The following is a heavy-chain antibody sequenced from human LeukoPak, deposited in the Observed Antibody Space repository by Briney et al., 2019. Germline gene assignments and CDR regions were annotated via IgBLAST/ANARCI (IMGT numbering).Heavy chain of an antibody. Sequence: SETLSLTCAVSGGSFSGYYWTWIRQPPGKGLEWIGEINHNGRTNYNPSLKSRVIMSVDTSKNQFSLKLSSVTAADTAVYYCARPLGYCSDSRCPQSWFDPWGQGTLVTVSA. CDR2: INHNGRT. J-gene: IGHJ5*02. V-gene: IGHV4-34*01. CDR1: GGSFSGYY. D-gene: IGHD2-15*01. CDR3: ARPLGYCSDSRCPQSWFDP.